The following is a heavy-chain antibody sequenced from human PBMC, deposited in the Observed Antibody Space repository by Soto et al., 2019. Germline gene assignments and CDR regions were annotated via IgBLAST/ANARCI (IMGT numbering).Heavy chain of an antibody. CDR2: IYYSGST. CDR3: ARGVVVPAAMSHYGMDV. J-gene: IGHJ6*02. D-gene: IGHD2-2*01. Sequence: PSETLSLTCTVSGGSISSYYWSLIRQPPGKGLEWIGYIYYSGSTNYNPSLKSRVTISVDTSKNQFSLKLSSVTAADTAVYYCARGVVVPAAMSHYGMDVWGQGTTVTVSS. CDR1: GGSISSYY. V-gene: IGHV4-59*01.